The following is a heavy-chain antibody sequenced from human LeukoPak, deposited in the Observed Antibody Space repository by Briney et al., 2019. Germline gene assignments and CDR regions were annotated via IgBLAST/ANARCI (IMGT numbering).Heavy chain of an antibody. CDR1: GYSISSGYY. Sequence: SETLSLTCTVSGYSISSGYYWGWIRQPPGKGLEWIGSIYHSGSTYYNPSLKSRVTISVDTSKNQFSLKLSSVTAADTAVYYCARDKVYYDSGHAFDIWGQGTMVTVSS. D-gene: IGHD3-22*01. CDR2: IYHSGST. CDR3: ARDKVYYDSGHAFDI. V-gene: IGHV4-38-2*02. J-gene: IGHJ3*02.